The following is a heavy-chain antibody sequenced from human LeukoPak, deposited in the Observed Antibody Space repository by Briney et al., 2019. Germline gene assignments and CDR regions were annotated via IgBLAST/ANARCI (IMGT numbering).Heavy chain of an antibody. CDR2: IYYSGST. V-gene: IGHV4-59*01. CDR1: GGSISSYY. D-gene: IGHD6-19*01. J-gene: IGHJ6*02. CDR3: ARDELQWLPPYYYYYGMDV. Sequence: SETLCLTCTVSGGSISSYYWSWIRQPPGKGLEWIGYIYYSGSTNYNPSLKSRVTMSVDTSKNQFSLKLSFVTAADTAVYYCARDELQWLPPYYYYYGMDVWGQGTTVTVSS.